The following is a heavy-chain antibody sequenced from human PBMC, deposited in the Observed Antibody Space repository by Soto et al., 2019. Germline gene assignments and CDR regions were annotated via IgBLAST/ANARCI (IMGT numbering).Heavy chain of an antibody. CDR1: GFTFSNYA. CDR2: ISGSGIST. V-gene: IGHV3-23*01. D-gene: IGHD2-2*01. Sequence: EVQLLESGGGLVQPGGSLRLSCAASGFTFSNYAMTWVRPAPGKGLEWVSAISGSGISTFYADSVKGRFTISRDNSKNTLYLQMNSLRAADTAVYYCARDSADCASSSCYGFFGYWGQGTLVTVSS. CDR3: ARDSADCASSSCYGFFGY. J-gene: IGHJ4*02.